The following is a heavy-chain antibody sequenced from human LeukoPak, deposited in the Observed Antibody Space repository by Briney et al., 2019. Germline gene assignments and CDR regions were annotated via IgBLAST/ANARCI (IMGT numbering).Heavy chain of an antibody. Sequence: PGGSLRLSCAASGFTYVNHAMSWVRRAPGKGLDWVSGISGSGDRTHYADSVKGRFTISRDNAKDSVYLQMNSLRAEDTAVYYCTRGLGEHGGVSDRWGQGTLVIVS. CDR1: GFTYVNHA. CDR3: TRGLGEHGGVSDR. V-gene: IGHV3-23*01. J-gene: IGHJ5*02. CDR2: ISGSGDRT. D-gene: IGHD3-16*01.